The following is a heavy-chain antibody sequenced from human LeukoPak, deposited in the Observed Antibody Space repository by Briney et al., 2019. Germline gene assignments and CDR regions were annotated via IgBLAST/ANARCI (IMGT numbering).Heavy chain of an antibody. J-gene: IGHJ6*03. CDR1: GFTFSSYA. CDR3: ARDPYSGSYGNYYYYYMDV. Sequence: GGSLRLSCAASGFTFSSYAMHWVRQAPGKGLEWVAVISYDGSNKYYADSVKGRFTISRDNSKNTLYLQMNSLRAEDTAVYYCARDPYSGSYGNYYYYYMDVWGKGTTVTISS. D-gene: IGHD1-26*01. V-gene: IGHV3-30*04. CDR2: ISYDGSNK.